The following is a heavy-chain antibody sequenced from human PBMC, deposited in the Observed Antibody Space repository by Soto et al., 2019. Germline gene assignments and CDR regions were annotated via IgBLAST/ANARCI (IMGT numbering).Heavy chain of an antibody. CDR2: ISESGDST. D-gene: IGHD3-16*01. Sequence: VGLHRLRWGASELNSINHAGRRVSQAPGKGPEWVSHISESGDSTEYADSVKGRFTISRDNSKNTLYLQMNSLRAGDTAVYYCARKLGAGQWQTLFEFWGQGTLGTVSS. V-gene: IGHV3-23*01. CDR3: ARKLGAGQWQTLFEF. J-gene: IGHJ4*02. CDR1: ELNSINHA.